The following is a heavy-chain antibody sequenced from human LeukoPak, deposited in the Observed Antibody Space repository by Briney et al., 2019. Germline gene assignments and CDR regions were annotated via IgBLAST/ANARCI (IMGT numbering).Heavy chain of an antibody. V-gene: IGHV3-53*01. CDR3: AKMATTVTWGTLSHFDY. CDR1: GFTVSSNH. J-gene: IGHJ4*02. CDR2: IYSGGST. Sequence: HSGGSLRLSCAASGFTVSSNHMSWARQAPGKGLEWVSVIYSGGSTYYADSVKGRFTISRDNSKNTLYLQMNSLSAEDTAVFYCAKMATTVTWGTLSHFDYWGQGTLVTVSS. D-gene: IGHD4-11*01.